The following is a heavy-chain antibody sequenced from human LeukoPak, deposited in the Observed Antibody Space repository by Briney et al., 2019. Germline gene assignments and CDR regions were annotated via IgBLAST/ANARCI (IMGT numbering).Heavy chain of an antibody. J-gene: IGHJ4*02. CDR1: GGSFSGYY. CDR3: ARDLYYYGSGSYHYFDY. D-gene: IGHD3-10*01. CDR2: IYTSGST. V-gene: IGHV4-4*07. Sequence: PSETLSLTCAVYGGSFSGYYWSWIRQPAGKGLEWIGRIYTSGSTNYNPSLKSRVTMSVDTSKNQFSLKLSSVTAADTAVYYCARDLYYYGSGSYHYFDYWGQGTLVTVSS.